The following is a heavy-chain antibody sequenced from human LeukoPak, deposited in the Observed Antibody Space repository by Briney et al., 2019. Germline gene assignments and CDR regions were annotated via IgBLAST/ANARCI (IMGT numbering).Heavy chain of an antibody. CDR3: ARDGRSGNFDK. V-gene: IGHV3-30*03. Sequence: GGSLRLSCAASGFTFSSYGMHWVRQAPGQGLEWVAVISYDGRNEYHADSVKGRFTISRDTAKNTLYLQMNSLRAEDTAVYYCARDGRSGNFDKWGQGTLVSVSS. CDR1: GFTFSSYG. J-gene: IGHJ4*02. CDR2: ISYDGRNE. D-gene: IGHD1-26*01.